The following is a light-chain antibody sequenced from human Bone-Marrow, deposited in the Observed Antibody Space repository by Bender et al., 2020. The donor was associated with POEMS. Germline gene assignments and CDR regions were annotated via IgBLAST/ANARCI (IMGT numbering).Light chain of an antibody. J-gene: IGLJ3*02. CDR1: SSKFGSYP. V-gene: IGLV1-44*01. CDR2: NNS. CDR3: ATWDDRLNGWV. Sequence: QSVLTQPPSASGTPGQRVTISCSGSSSKFGSYPVNWYQQLPGAAPKLVNVNNSQRPSGVPDRFSGSNSGTSASLAISGLLSDDEAEFYCATWDDRLNGWVFGGGTKLTVL.